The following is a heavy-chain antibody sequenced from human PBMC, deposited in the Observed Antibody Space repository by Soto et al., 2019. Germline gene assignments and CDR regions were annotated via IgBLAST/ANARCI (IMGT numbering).Heavy chain of an antibody. CDR1: GFTVSSNY. J-gene: IGHJ3*02. Sequence: EVQLVESGGGLIQPGGSLRLSCAASGFTVSSNYMSWVRQAPGKGQEWVSVIYRGGSTYYADSVKGRFTISRDNSKNTLYLQMNSLRAEDTAVYYCASGLVVVAANHDAFDIWGQGTMVTVSS. CDR3: ASGLVVVAANHDAFDI. CDR2: IYRGGST. D-gene: IGHD2-15*01. V-gene: IGHV3-53*01.